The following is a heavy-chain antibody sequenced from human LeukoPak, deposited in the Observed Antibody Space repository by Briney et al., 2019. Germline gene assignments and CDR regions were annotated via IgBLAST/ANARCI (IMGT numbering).Heavy chain of an antibody. CDR2: IRDDGSKT. CDR3: ARDLYCSSTTCSHYYDY. J-gene: IGHJ4*02. Sequence: QAGGSLRLSCGASGFTFGTYGMHWVRQAPGKGLEWVALIRDDGSKTYYGDSVKGRFTISRDNSKNTLYLQMDSLRAEDTAVYYCARDLYCSSTTCSHYYDYWGQGVLVTVSS. CDR1: GFTFGTYG. V-gene: IGHV3-33*01. D-gene: IGHD2-2*01.